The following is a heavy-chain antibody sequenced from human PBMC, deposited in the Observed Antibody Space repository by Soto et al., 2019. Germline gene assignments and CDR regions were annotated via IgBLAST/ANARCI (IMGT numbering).Heavy chain of an antibody. J-gene: IGHJ5*02. CDR3: AKEGYGIGCYWNWFDP. CDR2: IYYSGST. CDR1: GGSISSYY. Sequence: SETLSLTCTVSGGSISSYYWSWIRQPPGKGLEWIGYIYYSGSTNYNPSLKSRVTISVDTSKNQFSLKLSSVTASDPAVYYFAKEGYGIGCYWNWFDPWGQGTWVTVSP. V-gene: IGHV4-59*01. D-gene: IGHD6-19*01.